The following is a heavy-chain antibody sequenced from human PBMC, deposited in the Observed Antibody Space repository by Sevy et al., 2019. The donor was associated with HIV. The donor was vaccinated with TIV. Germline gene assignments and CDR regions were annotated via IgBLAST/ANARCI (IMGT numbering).Heavy chain of an antibody. D-gene: IGHD2-15*01. CDR1: GYCFTSHW. J-gene: IGHJ3*02. CDR2: IFPGNSDA. CDR3: VRGGHLPLDAFDI. V-gene: IGHV5-51*01. Sequence: GESLKISCETSGYCFTSHWIGWVRRMPGKGLEWVGIIFPGNSDARYAPSFQGQVTISVDKYICAAYLQWSSLKASDTAIYYCVRGGHLPLDAFDIWGQGTMVTVSS.